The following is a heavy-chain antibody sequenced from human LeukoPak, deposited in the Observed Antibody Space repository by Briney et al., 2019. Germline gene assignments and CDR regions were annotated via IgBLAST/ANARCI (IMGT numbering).Heavy chain of an antibody. J-gene: IGHJ4*02. CDR3: ARDKDGPGSYYMSGFDY. CDR2: INWNSGST. Sequence: GGSLRLSCAASGFTFDDYGMSWVRQAPGKGLEWVSGINWNSGSTGYADSVKGRFTISRDNAKNSLYLQMNSLRAEDTALYYCARDKDGPGSYYMSGFDYWGQGTLVTVSS. V-gene: IGHV3-20*04. CDR1: GFTFDDYG. D-gene: IGHD3-10*01.